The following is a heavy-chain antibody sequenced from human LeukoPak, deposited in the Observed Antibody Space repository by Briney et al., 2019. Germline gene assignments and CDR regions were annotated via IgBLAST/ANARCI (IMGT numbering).Heavy chain of an antibody. J-gene: IGHJ4*02. D-gene: IGHD5-24*01. V-gene: IGHV3-23*01. CDR2: ISGSGGST. CDR3: ANDARRDGYSFDY. Sequence: GGSLRLSCAASAFAFSRYAMNWVRQAPGKGLEWVSGISGSGGSTNYADSVESRFTISRDNSNNTLYLQMNSLRAEDTAACYCANDARRDGYSFDYWGQGTLVTVSS. CDR1: AFAFSRYA.